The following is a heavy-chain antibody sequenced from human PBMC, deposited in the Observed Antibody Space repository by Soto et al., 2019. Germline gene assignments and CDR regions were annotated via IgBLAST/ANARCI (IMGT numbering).Heavy chain of an antibody. V-gene: IGHV1-46*03. Sequence: GASVKVSCKASGYTFTSYYMHWVRQAPGQGLEWMGIINPSGGSTSYAQKFQGRVTMTRDTSTSTVYMELSSLRSEDTAVYYCARGPKDITGTTGRSDYWGQGTLVTVSS. CDR3: ARGPKDITGTTGRSDY. D-gene: IGHD1-7*01. J-gene: IGHJ4*02. CDR1: GYTFTSYY. CDR2: INPSGGST.